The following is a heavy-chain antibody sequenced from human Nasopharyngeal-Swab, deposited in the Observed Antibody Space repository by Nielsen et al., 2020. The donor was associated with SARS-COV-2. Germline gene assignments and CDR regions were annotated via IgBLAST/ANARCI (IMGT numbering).Heavy chain of an antibody. CDR1: GYSFTSYW. D-gene: IGHD2-2*01. CDR2: IYPGDSDT. V-gene: IGHV5-51*01. Sequence: GESLKISCKGSGYSFTSYWIGWVRQMPGKGLKWMGIIYPGDSDTRYSPSFQGQVTISADKSISTAYLQWSSLKASDTATYYCVRHGAVVVPATVAYYYFYYMDVWGEGTTVTVSS. J-gene: IGHJ6*03. CDR3: VRHGAVVVPATVAYYYFYYMDV.